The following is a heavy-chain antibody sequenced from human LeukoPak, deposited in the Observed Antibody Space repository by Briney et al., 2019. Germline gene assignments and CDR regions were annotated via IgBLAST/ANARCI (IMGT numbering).Heavy chain of an antibody. CDR3: ARGPRIAAGDTVDY. J-gene: IGHJ4*02. Sequence: SETLSLTCTVSGDSIISYYWSWIRQPAGKGLEWTGRIHASGDTNHNPSLKSRVTMSVDTSKNQFSLKLSSVTAADTAVYYCARGPRIAAGDTVDYWGQGTLVTVSS. D-gene: IGHD6-13*01. V-gene: IGHV4-4*07. CDR2: IHASGDT. CDR1: GDSIISYY.